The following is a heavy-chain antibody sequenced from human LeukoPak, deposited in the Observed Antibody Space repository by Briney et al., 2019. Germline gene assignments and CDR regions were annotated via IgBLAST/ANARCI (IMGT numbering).Heavy chain of an antibody. D-gene: IGHD2-2*01. CDR1: GFTFRSYS. J-gene: IGHJ5*02. CDR3: AGEHCSSTSCPKLNWFDP. V-gene: IGHV3-48*01. CDR2: ISSSSSTI. Sequence: PGGSLRLSCAASGFTFRSYSMNWVRQAPGKGLEWVSYISSSSSTIYYADSVKGRFTISRDNAKNSLYLQMNSLRAEDTAVYYCAGEHCSSTSCPKLNWFDPWGQGTLVTVSS.